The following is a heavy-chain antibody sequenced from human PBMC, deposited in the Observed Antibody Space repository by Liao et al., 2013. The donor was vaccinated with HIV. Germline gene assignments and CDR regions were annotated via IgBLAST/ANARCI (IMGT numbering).Heavy chain of an antibody. CDR2: INHSGST. D-gene: IGHD6-13*01. CDR3: ARGLRSSWPRGPLDV. CDR1: GGSISSGSYY. V-gene: IGHV4-61*01. Sequence: QVQLQESGPGLVKPSQTLSLTCTVSGGSISSGSYYWSWIRQPPGKGLEWIGEINHSGSTNYNPSLKSRVTISVDTSKNQFSLKLSSVTAADTAVYYCARGLRSSWPRGPLDVWGKGTTVTVSS. J-gene: IGHJ6*04.